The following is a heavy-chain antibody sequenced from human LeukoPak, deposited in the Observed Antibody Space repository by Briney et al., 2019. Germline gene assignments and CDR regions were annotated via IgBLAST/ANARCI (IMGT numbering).Heavy chain of an antibody. J-gene: IGHJ4*02. CDR1: GFTFSSYS. CDR3: ASRAHFWSGPGG. D-gene: IGHD3-3*02. CDR2: ITSSGSHT. Sequence: GGSLRLSCAASGFTFSSYSMNWARQAPGKGLEWVSSITSSGSHTFYAGSVKGRFTISRDNAKNSLSLQMNSLRAEDTALYYCASRAHFWSGPGGWGQGTLVTVSS. V-gene: IGHV3-21*01.